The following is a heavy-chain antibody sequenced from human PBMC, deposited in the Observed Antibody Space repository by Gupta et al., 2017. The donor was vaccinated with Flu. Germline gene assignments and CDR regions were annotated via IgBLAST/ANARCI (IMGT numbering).Heavy chain of an antibody. CDR3: ARPPGYSYGWDYWYFDL. D-gene: IGHD5-18*01. V-gene: IGHV3-48*01. J-gene: IGHJ2*01. CDR2: ISSSSSTI. Sequence: GKGLEWVSYISSSSSTIYYADSVKGRFIISRDNAKNSLYLQMNSLRAEDTAVYYCARPPGYSYGWDYWYFDLWGRGTLVTVSS.